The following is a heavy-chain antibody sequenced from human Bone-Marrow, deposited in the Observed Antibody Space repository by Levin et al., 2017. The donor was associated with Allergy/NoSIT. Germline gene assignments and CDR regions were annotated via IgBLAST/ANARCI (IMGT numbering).Heavy chain of an antibody. CDR2: ISSSGSTI. D-gene: IGHD2-15*01. CDR3: ARFAHDATRVVEY. V-gene: IGHV3-11*01. CDR1: GFTFSDYY. Sequence: GGSLRLSCAASGFTFSDYYMSWIRQAPGKGLEWVSYISSSGSTIYYADSVKGRFTISRDNAKNSLYLQMNSLRAEDTAVYYCARFAHDATRVVEYWGQGTLVTVSS. J-gene: IGHJ4*02.